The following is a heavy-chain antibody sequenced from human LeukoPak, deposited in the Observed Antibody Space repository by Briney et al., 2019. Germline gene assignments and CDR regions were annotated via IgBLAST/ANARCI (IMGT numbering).Heavy chain of an antibody. D-gene: IGHD6-13*01. CDR2: IIPIFDTA. Sequence: ASVKVSCKASGGTFSSYAISWVRQAPGQGLEWMGGIIPIFDTANYAQKFQGRVTITADESTSTAYMELSSLRSEDTAVYYCARGSSWEANAFDIWGQGTMVTVSS. CDR3: ARGSSWEANAFDI. V-gene: IGHV1-69*13. J-gene: IGHJ3*02. CDR1: GGTFSSYA.